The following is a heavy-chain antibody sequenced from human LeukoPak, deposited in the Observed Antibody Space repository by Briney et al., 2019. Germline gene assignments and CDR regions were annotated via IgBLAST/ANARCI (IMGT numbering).Heavy chain of an antibody. V-gene: IGHV3-30*02. CDR1: GITFSNFG. J-gene: IGHJ6*03. D-gene: IGHD3-9*01. CDR2: IRYDGSNK. CDR3: AKPSRRYDLLTGYESYYYNYYMDV. Sequence: GGSLRLSCAASGITFSNFGMHWVRQAPGKGLEWVAFIRYDGSNKKYADSVKGRFTIYRDNFKNTLYLQMSSLRAEDTAVYYCAKPSRRYDLLTGYESYYYNYYMDVWGKGTTVTISS.